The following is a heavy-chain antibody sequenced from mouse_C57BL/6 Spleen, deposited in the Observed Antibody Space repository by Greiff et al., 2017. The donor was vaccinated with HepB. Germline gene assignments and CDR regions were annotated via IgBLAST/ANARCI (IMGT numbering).Heavy chain of an antibody. CDR3: ALGSSYAMDY. V-gene: IGHV5-17*01. CDR1: GFTFSDYG. J-gene: IGHJ4*01. CDR2: ISSGSSTI. Sequence: EVQLQESGGGLVKPGGSLKLSCAASGFTFSDYGMHWVRQAPEKGLEWVAYISSGSSTIYYADTVKGRFTISRDNAKNTLFLQMTSLRSEDTAMYYCALGSSYAMDYWGQGTSVTVSS. D-gene: IGHD1-1*01.